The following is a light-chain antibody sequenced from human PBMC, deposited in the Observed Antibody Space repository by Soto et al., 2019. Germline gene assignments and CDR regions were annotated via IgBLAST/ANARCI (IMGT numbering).Light chain of an antibody. CDR1: SSDVGRYTY. V-gene: IGLV2-11*01. CDR3: SSYSGGCIFV. J-gene: IGLJ1*01. Sequence: QSVLTQPRSVSGSPGQSVTISCTGTSSDVGRYTYVSWYQQHPGKAPKLIIYDGTKPPSGVPDRFSGSKSGTTASLTISGLTDEDEDDYYSSSYSGGCIFVFGSGTKVTVL. CDR2: DGT.